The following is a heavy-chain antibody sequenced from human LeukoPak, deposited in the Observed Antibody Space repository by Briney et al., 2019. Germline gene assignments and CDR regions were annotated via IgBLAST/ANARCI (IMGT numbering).Heavy chain of an antibody. CDR3: TRTGNLAVAGDH. J-gene: IGHJ5*02. CDR2: IKQDESEK. V-gene: IGHV3-7*01. Sequence: GSLRLSCAASGFSFSSYWMSWVRQAPGKGLEWVANIKQDESEKFYVDSVKGRFTISRDNAKNSLYLQMNSLRAEDTAVYYCTRTGNLAVAGDHWGQGSLVTVSS. D-gene: IGHD6-19*01. CDR1: GFSFSSYW.